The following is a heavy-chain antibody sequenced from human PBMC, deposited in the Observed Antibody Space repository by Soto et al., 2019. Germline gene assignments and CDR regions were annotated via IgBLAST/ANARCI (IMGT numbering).Heavy chain of an antibody. V-gene: IGHV4-61*01. CDR2: TYYSGST. CDR3: ARYYDSSGFDY. D-gene: IGHD3-22*01. CDR1: GGSVSSGSYY. J-gene: IGHJ4*02. Sequence: PSETLSLTCTVSGGSVSSGSYYWSWIRQPPGKGLEWIGYTYYSGSTNYNPSLKSRVTISVDTSKNQFSLKLSSVTAADTAVYYCARYYDSSGFDYWGQGTLVTVSS.